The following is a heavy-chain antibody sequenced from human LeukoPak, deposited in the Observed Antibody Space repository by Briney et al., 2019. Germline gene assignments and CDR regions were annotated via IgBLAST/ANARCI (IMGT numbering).Heavy chain of an antibody. V-gene: IGHV3-74*01. CDR3: ARSLRFLEWQDY. J-gene: IGHJ4*02. CDR2: LDTDGSDT. CDR1: GFTFTNYW. D-gene: IGHD3-3*01. Sequence: GGSLRLSCAASGFTFTNYWMHWVRQAPGKGLVWVSRLDTDGSDTSYADSVKGRFTISRDNAKNSLYLQMNSLRAEDTAVYYCARSLRFLEWQDYWGQGTLVTVSS.